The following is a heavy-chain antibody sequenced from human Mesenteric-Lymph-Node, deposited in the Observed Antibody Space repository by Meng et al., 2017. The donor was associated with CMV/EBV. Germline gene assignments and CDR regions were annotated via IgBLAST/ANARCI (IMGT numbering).Heavy chain of an antibody. J-gene: IGHJ4*02. CDR2: ISDDGRNK. V-gene: IGHV3-30*04. D-gene: IGHD6-13*01. Sequence: GESLKISCAGSGFTFSSHAMHWVRQAPGKGLEWVAIISDDGRNKYHADSVKGRFTISRDNSQNTLYLQMNSLRSEDTAVYYCARDGHSSSWYYFDYWGQGTLVTISS. CDR1: GFTFSSHA. CDR3: ARDGHSSSWYYFDY.